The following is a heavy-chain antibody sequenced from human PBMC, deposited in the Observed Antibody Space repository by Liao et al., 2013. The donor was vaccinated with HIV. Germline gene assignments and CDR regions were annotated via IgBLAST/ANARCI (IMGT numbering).Heavy chain of an antibody. V-gene: IGHV4-4*07. CDR3: ARGIGGPFDY. CDR2: FNPSGSA. J-gene: IGHJ4*02. Sequence: QLQPQESGPRLLKPSETLSLKCSVSGGSSSSYSWSWIRQSAGKGLECIARFNPSGSATYNPSLRNRVSMSLDRSRNQFSLELTSVTAADTAVYYCARGIGGPFDYWGQGILVTVSS. CDR1: GGSSSSYS.